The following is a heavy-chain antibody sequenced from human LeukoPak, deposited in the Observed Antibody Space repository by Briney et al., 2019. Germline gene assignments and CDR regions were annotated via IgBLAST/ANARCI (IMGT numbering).Heavy chain of an antibody. D-gene: IGHD3-22*01. V-gene: IGHV4-38-2*02. CDR1: GYSISSGYY. J-gene: IGHJ4*02. CDR2: IYHSGST. CDR3: AREEGITMIVFGPTFDY. Sequence: SETLSLTCTVSGYSISSGYYWGWIRQPPGKGLEWIGSIYHSGSTYYNPSLKSRVTISVDTSKNQFSLKLSSVTAADTAVYYCAREEGITMIVFGPTFDYWGQGTLVTVSS.